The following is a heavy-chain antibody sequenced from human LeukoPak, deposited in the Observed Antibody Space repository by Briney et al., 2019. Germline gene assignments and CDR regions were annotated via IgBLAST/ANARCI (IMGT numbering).Heavy chain of an antibody. V-gene: IGHV4-61*01. CDR1: GYSITTGYY. J-gene: IGHJ4*02. CDR2: IYYSGST. Sequence: SETLSLTCTVSGYSITTGYYWGWVRQPPGKGLEWIGYIYYSGSTNYNPSLKSRVTISVDTSKNQFSLKLSSVTAADTAVYYCARGGWGYDSSGSFDYWGQGTLVTVSS. D-gene: IGHD3-22*01. CDR3: ARGGWGYDSSGSFDY.